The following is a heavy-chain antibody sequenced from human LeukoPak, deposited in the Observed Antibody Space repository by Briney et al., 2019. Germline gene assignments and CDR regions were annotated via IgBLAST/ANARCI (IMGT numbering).Heavy chain of an antibody. Sequence: VAPVKVSCKASGYTFTGYYVHWMRQAPGQGLEWVGWIHPNSGDTEYEQKFQGRVTMTRDTSIATTYMEMTRLAPDDTAGYYCARDRGPSVDPGIYYQYYFHYWGPGTLVTVSS. CDR3: ARDRGPSVDPGIYYQYYFHY. J-gene: IGHJ4*02. CDR2: IHPNSGDT. D-gene: IGHD3-10*01. CDR1: GYTFTGYY. V-gene: IGHV1-2*02.